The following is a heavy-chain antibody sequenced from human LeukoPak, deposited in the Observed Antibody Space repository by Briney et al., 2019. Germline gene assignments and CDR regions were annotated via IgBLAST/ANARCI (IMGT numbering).Heavy chain of an antibody. D-gene: IGHD1-26*01. J-gene: IGHJ6*03. CDR1: GGSISSGSYY. CDR3: ARGPRLVGARVHRYYYYMDV. CDR2: INHSGST. Sequence: PSETLSLTCTVSGGSISSGSYYWSWIRQPPGKGLEWIGEINHSGSTNYIPSLKSRVTISVDTSKNQFSLKLSSVTAADTAVYYCARGPRLVGARVHRYYYYMDVWGKGTTVTVSS. V-gene: IGHV4-39*07.